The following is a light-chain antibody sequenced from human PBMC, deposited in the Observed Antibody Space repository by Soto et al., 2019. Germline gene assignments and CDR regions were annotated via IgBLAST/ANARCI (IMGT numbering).Light chain of an antibody. Sequence: EIVMTQSPTTLSVSPGEIATLSFSASQSLSSNLAWYQQKVGQAPRLVIYGASTRATGIPARFSGSESGTEYTLTISSLQSEDFATYYCQQYYSYSWTFGQGTKVDIK. V-gene: IGKV3-15*01. CDR2: GAS. J-gene: IGKJ1*01. CDR3: QQYYSYSWT. CDR1: QSLSSN.